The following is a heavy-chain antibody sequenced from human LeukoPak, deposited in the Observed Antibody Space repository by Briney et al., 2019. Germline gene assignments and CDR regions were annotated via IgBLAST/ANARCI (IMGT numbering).Heavy chain of an antibody. D-gene: IGHD3-10*01. CDR3: AILWFGDSRGEDYYYYMDV. CDR2: ISYDGSNK. V-gene: IGHV3-30*01. CDR1: GFTFSSYA. Sequence: GGSLRLSCAASGFTFSSYAMHWVRQAPGKGLEWVAVISYDGSNKYYADSVKGRFTISRDNCKNTLYLQMNSLRAEDTAVYYCAILWFGDSRGEDYYYYMDVWGKGTTVTVSS. J-gene: IGHJ6*03.